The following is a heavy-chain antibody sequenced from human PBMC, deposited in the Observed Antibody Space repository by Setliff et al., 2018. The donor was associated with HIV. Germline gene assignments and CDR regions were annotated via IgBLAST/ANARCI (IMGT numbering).Heavy chain of an antibody. D-gene: IGHD1-26*01. CDR1: GGSVSNYY. CDR2: ISYTGTT. V-gene: IGHV4-59*08. CDR3: ARGVLITKRVTQTGGYHTFDF. J-gene: IGHJ3*01. Sequence: SETLSLTCTVSGGSVSNYYWSWIRQPPGKGLEWIGYISYTGTTKYNPSLKSLVTISVDTSKNQFSLTLSAVTAADTAVYYCARGVLITKRVTQTGGYHTFDFWGRGTMVTVS.